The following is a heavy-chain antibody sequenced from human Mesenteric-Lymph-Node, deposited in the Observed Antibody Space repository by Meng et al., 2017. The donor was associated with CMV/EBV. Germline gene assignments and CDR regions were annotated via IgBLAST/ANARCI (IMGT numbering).Heavy chain of an antibody. CDR3: ARDVTYAFDY. Sequence: GGSLRLSCAASGFAFNTYSMNWVRQAPGKGLEWVANIKADGSEKYYVDSVKGRFTISRDNAKNSLYLQMNSLRAEDTAVYYCARDVTYAFDYWGRGTLVTVSS. V-gene: IGHV3-7*01. CDR1: GFAFNTYS. D-gene: IGHD2-21*02. J-gene: IGHJ4*02. CDR2: IKADGSEK.